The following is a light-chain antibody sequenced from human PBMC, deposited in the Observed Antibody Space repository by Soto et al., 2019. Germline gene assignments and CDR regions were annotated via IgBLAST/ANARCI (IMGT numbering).Light chain of an antibody. V-gene: IGLV2-14*01. CDR3: SSYVSVTTPFYV. CDR1: SNDVGDNNY. Sequence: QSVLTQPGSVAGSPGQSITISCTWTSNDVGDNNYVSWHQQRPGTAPKLIIYEVSDRPSGVSSRFSGSKSGNTASLTISGLQPEDEGDYYCSSYVSVTTPFYVFGTGTKVTVL. CDR2: EVS. J-gene: IGLJ1*01.